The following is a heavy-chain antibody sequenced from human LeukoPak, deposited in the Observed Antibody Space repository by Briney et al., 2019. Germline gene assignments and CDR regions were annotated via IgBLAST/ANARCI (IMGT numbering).Heavy chain of an antibody. CDR1: GGSISSTDYY. Sequence: SETLSLTCTISGGSISSTDYYWSWIRQPPGKGLEWIGYIYYSGSTYYNPSLKSRVAISVRTSKNQFSLRLSSVIAADTAVYYCARAIPAYCGGDCYPWFDPWGQGTLVTVSS. V-gene: IGHV4-30-4*01. D-gene: IGHD2-21*02. J-gene: IGHJ5*02. CDR3: ARAIPAYCGGDCYPWFDP. CDR2: IYYSGST.